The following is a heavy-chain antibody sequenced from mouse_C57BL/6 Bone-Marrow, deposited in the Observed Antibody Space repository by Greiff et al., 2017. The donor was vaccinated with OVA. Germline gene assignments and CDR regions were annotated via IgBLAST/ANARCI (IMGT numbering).Heavy chain of an antibody. D-gene: IGHD1-1*01. CDR2: IYPGDGDT. CDR1: GYAFSSYW. V-gene: IGHV1-80*01. CDR3: ARPLYGSSPWCAY. J-gene: IGHJ3*01. Sequence: QVQLQQSGAELVKPGASVKISCKASGYAFSSYWMNWVKQRPGKGLEWIGQIYPGDGDTNYNGKFKGKATLTADKSSSTAYMQLSSLTAEDSAVYFCARPLYGSSPWCAYWGQGTLVTVSA.